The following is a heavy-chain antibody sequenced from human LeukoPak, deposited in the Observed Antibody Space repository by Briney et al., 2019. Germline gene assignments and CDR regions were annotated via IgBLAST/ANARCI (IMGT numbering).Heavy chain of an antibody. CDR3: ARDPSPYYYYGMDV. V-gene: IGHV3-33*01. CDR1: GFTFSIYG. Sequence: PGRSLRLSCAASGFTFSIYGMHWVRHAPGKGLEWVAVIWYDGSNKYYADSVKGRFTISRDNSKNTLYLQMNSLRAEDTAVYYCARDPSPYYYYGMDVWGQGTTVTVSS. D-gene: IGHD6-6*01. J-gene: IGHJ6*02. CDR2: IWYDGSNK.